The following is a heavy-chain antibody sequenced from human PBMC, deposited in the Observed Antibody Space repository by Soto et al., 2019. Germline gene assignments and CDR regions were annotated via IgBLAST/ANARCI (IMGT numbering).Heavy chain of an antibody. CDR3: ARDNSQNYGNPAASSWFHP. Sequence: ASVKVSCKASGYTFSNYDINWVRQATGQGLEWMGWLNPNTDKTGSAQKFQGRVTITRDTSTSTVYMDLSSLRYEDTAVYYCARDNSQNYGNPAASSWFHPWGQGTPVTVSS. CDR2: LNPNTDKT. CDR1: GYTFSNYD. V-gene: IGHV1-8*01. J-gene: IGHJ5*02. D-gene: IGHD2-15*01.